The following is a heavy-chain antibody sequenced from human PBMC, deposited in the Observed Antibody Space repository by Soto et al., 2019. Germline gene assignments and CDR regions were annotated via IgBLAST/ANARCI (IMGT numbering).Heavy chain of an antibody. Sequence: ASVKVSCKASGYTFTSYDINWVRQATGQGIERMGWMNPNSGNTGYAQKFQGRVTMTRNTSISTAYMELFSLRSEDTAVYYCARGVLDYYFWICPFPSYYYYMDVWGKGTTVTVSS. J-gene: IGHJ6*03. CDR2: MNPNSGNT. D-gene: IGHD3-3*01. CDR3: ARGVLDYYFWICPFPSYYYYMDV. CDR1: GYTFTSYD. V-gene: IGHV1-8*01.